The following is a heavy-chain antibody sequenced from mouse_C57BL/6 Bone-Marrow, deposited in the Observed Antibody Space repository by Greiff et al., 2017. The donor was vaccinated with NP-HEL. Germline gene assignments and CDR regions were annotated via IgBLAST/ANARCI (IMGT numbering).Heavy chain of an antibody. J-gene: IGHJ2*01. Sequence: QVQLQQPGTELVKPGASVKLSCKASGYTFTSYWMHWVKQRPGQGLEWIGNINPSNGGTNYNEKFKSKATLTVDKSSSTAYVQLSSLTSEDSAVYYCARALRLRRDYFDYWGQGTTLTVSS. CDR3: ARALRLRRDYFDY. D-gene: IGHD3-2*02. CDR1: GYTFTSYW. V-gene: IGHV1-53*01. CDR2: INPSNGGT.